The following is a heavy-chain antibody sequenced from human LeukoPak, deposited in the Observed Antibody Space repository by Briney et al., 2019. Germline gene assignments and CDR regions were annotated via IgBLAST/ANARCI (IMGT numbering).Heavy chain of an antibody. J-gene: IGHJ4*02. D-gene: IGHD3-10*01. Sequence: PGGSLRLSCAASGFTFSSYAMHWVRQAPGKGLEWVAVISYDGSNKYYADSVKGRFTISRDNSKNTLYLQMNSLRAEDTVVYYCARANYGSGTLDYWGQGTLVTVSS. CDR1: GFTFSSYA. V-gene: IGHV3-30-3*01. CDR2: ISYDGSNK. CDR3: ARANYGSGTLDY.